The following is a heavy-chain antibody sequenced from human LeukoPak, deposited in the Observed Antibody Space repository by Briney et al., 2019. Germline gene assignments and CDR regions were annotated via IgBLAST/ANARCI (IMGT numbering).Heavy chain of an antibody. CDR2: IYSGGST. Sequence: PGGSLRLSCAASGFTVSSSYMSWVRQAPGKGLEWVSVIYSGGSTYYADSVKGRFTISRDNSKNTLYLQMNSLRAEDTAVYYCARLVGATRFDYWGQGTLVTVSS. J-gene: IGHJ4*02. CDR1: GFTVSSSY. V-gene: IGHV3-66*01. D-gene: IGHD1-26*01. CDR3: ARLVGATRFDY.